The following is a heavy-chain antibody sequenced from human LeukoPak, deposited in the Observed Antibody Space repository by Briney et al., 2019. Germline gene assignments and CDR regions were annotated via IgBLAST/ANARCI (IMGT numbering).Heavy chain of an antibody. Sequence: GGSLRLSCAASGFTFNDYAMYWVRQAPGKGLEWVANIKQDGSEKYYVDSVKGRFTISRDNAKNSLYLQMNSLRAEDTAVYYCARDQGYYYYYYMDVWGKGTTVTVSS. CDR3: ARDQGYYYYYYMDV. CDR2: IKQDGSEK. V-gene: IGHV3-7*01. J-gene: IGHJ6*03. CDR1: GFTFNDYA.